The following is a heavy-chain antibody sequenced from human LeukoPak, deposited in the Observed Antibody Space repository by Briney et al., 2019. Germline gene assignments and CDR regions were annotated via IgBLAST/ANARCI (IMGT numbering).Heavy chain of an antibody. CDR2: INPSGDRT. CDR1: GYTFTSYY. D-gene: IGHD2-2*01. J-gene: IGHJ6*02. CDR3: ARDPQGYCSSTSCSYYYYYGMDV. Sequence: ASVKVSCKASGYTFTSYYMHWVRQAPGQGREGMGIINPSGDRTSYAQKFQSRVTMTRDTSTSTVYMELSSLRSEDTAVYYCARDPQGYCSSTSCSYYYYYGMDVWGQGTTVTVSS. V-gene: IGHV1-46*01.